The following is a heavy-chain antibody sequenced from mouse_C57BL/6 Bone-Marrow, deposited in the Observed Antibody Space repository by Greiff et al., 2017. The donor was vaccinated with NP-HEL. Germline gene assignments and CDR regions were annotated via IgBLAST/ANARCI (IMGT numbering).Heavy chain of an antibody. CDR2: IDPSDSYT. V-gene: IGHV1-59*01. J-gene: IGHJ2*01. CDR1: GYTFTSYW. CDR3: ASGGLRLRSYYFDY. D-gene: IGHD3-2*02. Sequence: VQLQQPGAELVRPGTSVKLSCKASGYTFTSYWMHWVKQRPGQGLEWIGVIDPSDSYTKYNQKFKGKATLTVDTSSSTAYMQLSSLTSEDSAVYYCASGGLRLRSYYFDYWVQGTTLTVSS.